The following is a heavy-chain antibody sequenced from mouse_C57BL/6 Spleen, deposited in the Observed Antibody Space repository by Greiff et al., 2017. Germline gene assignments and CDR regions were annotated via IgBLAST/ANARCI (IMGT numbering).Heavy chain of an antibody. CDR3: ASNDGYYGGYAMDD. CDR2: IRNKANGYTT. CDR1: GFTFTDYY. V-gene: IGHV7-3*01. J-gene: IGHJ4*01. D-gene: IGHD2-3*01. Sequence: EVKLMESGGGLVQPGGSLSLSCAASGFTFTDYYMSWVRQPPGKALEWLGFIRNKANGYTTEYSASVKGRFTISRDNSQSILYLQMNARRAEDSATYYCASNDGYYGGYAMDDWGQGTTVTVSS.